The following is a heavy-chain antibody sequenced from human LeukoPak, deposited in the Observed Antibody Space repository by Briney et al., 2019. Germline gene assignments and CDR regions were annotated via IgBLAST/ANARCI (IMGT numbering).Heavy chain of an antibody. D-gene: IGHD1-20*01. V-gene: IGHV3-74*01. J-gene: IGHJ4*02. Sequence: PGGSLRLSCAASGFSFSSYWMHTVRQAPGKGLVCVSRITSDGSSTSYADSVRGRFTISRDNAKNTVYLQMNSLRAEDTAVYFCATDLTGAVSPWWRQGTLVTVSS. CDR3: ATDLTGAVSPW. CDR2: ITSDGSST. CDR1: GFSFSSYW.